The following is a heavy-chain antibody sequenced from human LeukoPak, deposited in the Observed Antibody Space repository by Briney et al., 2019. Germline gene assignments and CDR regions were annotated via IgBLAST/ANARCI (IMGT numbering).Heavy chain of an antibody. V-gene: IGHV5-51*01. D-gene: IGHD1-26*01. J-gene: IGHJ3*01. Sequence: PGESLKISCKVSGYSFTSCCIGWVRQMPGKGLEWMGIIYPGDSGPTYSPSFQGQVTISVDKSINTAYLQWSSLQASDTAMYYCGMSGDRVPLQDDVFDVWGQGTMVTVST. CDR2: IYPGDSGP. CDR1: GYSFTSCC. CDR3: GMSGDRVPLQDDVFDV.